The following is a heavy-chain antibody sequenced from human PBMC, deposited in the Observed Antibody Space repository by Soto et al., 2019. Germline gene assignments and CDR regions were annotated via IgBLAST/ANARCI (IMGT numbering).Heavy chain of an antibody. J-gene: IGHJ4*02. CDR2: ISGSGGST. V-gene: IGHV3-23*01. CDR3: AKGDSGSPQGSLDY. CDR1: GFPFSSYA. D-gene: IGHD1-26*01. Sequence: EVQLLESGGGLVQPGGSLRLSCAASGFPFSSYAMSWVRQAPGKGLEWVSAISGSGGSTYYADSVKGRFTISRDNSKNTLYLQMNSLRAEDTAVYDCAKGDSGSPQGSLDYWGQGTLVTVSS.